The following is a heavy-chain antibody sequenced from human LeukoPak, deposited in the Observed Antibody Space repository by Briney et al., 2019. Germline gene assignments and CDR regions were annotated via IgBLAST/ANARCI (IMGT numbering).Heavy chain of an antibody. CDR3: ARVNTVTTRGNFDY. V-gene: IGHV1-2*02. J-gene: IGHJ4*02. CDR1: GYTFTGYY. CDR2: INPNSGGT. Sequence: ASVKVSCKASGYTFTGYYMHWVRQAPGQGLEWMGWINPNSGGTNYAQKFQGGVTMTRDTSISTAYMELSRLRSDDTAVYYCARVNTVTTRGNFDYWGQGTLVTVSS. D-gene: IGHD4-17*01.